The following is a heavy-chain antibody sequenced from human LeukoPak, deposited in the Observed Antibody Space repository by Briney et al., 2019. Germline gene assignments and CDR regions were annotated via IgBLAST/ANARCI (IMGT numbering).Heavy chain of an antibody. CDR3: ARDFSSSSTVYYYYYMDV. J-gene: IGHJ6*03. D-gene: IGHD6-6*01. Sequence: PSETLSLTCTVSGASISSSSYYWGWIRQPPGKGLEWIGTISYSGTTYYSPSLKSRVTISLDTSKNQFSLKLSSVTAADTAIYYCARDFSSSSTVYYYYYMDVWGKGTTVTVSS. V-gene: IGHV4-39*07. CDR2: ISYSGTT. CDR1: GASISSSSYY.